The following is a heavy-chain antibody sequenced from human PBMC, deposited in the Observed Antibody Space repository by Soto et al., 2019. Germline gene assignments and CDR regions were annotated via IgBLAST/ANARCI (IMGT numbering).Heavy chain of an antibody. J-gene: IGHJ6*02. CDR2: IIPIFGTA. D-gene: IGHD6-19*01. CDR1: GSTFSSYA. Sequence: GASVKVSCKASGSTFSSYAISWARQAPGQGLEWMGGIIPIFGTANYAQKFQGRVTITADESTSTAYMELSSLRSEDTAVYYCARGVAVAGTLDYYYHGMDVWGQGTTVPVSS. V-gene: IGHV1-69*13. CDR3: ARGVAVAGTLDYYYHGMDV.